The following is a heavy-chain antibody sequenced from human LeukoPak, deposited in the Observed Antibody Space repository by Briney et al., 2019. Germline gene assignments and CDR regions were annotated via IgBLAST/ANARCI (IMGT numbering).Heavy chain of an antibody. V-gene: IGHV4-34*01. CDR3: ARAYSGSYYVWFDP. CDR1: GGSFSGYY. J-gene: IGHJ5*02. Sequence: SETLSLTCAVDGGSFSGYYWSWIRQPPGKGLEWIGEINHSGSTNYNPSLKSRVTISVDTSKNQFSLKLSSVTAADTAVYYCARAYSGSYYVWFDPWGQGTLVTVSS. CDR2: INHSGST. D-gene: IGHD1-26*01.